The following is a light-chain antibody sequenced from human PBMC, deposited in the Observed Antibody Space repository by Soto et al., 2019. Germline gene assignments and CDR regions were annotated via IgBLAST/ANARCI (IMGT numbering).Light chain of an antibody. Sequence: EVVLTQSPDTLSLSPGDRATLSCRASQSVSTYLAWYQQKPGQAPRLLIYDASNRATGIPAGFSGSGSGTDFTLTISSLEPEDFAVYYCQQRSDWPPITFGQGTRLEIK. CDR3: QQRSDWPPIT. CDR1: QSVSTY. CDR2: DAS. V-gene: IGKV3-11*01. J-gene: IGKJ5*01.